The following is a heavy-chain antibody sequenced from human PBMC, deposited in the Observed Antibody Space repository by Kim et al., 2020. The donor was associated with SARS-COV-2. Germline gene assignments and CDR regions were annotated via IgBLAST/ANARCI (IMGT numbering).Heavy chain of an antibody. CDR3: AREDDIAARQGTFDI. V-gene: IGHV6-1*01. D-gene: IGHD6-6*01. J-gene: IGHJ3*02. CDR1: GDSVSSNSAA. Sequence: SQTLSLTCAISGDSVSSNSAAWNWIRQSPSRGLEWLGRTYYRSKWYNDYAVSVKSRITINPDTSKNQFSLQLNSVTPEYTAVYYCAREDDIAARQGTFDIWGQGTMVTVSS. CDR2: TYYRSKWYN.